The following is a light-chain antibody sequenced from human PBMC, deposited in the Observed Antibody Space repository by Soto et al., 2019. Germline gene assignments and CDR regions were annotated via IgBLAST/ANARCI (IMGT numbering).Light chain of an antibody. Sequence: EVVMTQSPVTLSVSPGERATLSCRASQNVNSNLAWYRQKPGQAPRLLIYGASTRATGIPARFSGSGSGTKFTLTISSLQSEDFAIYYCQQYYSWPPLTFGGGTKVDIK. J-gene: IGKJ4*01. V-gene: IGKV3-15*01. CDR1: QNVNSN. CDR2: GAS. CDR3: QQYYSWPPLT.